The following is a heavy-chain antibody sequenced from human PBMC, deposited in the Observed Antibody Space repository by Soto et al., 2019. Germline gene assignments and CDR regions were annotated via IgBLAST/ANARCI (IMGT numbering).Heavy chain of an antibody. CDR2: IIPIFGTA. J-gene: IGHJ5*02. D-gene: IGHD3-22*01. CDR3: ARDRGPSSGYYPYWFDP. Sequence: QVQLVQSGAEVKKPGSSVKVSCKASGGTFSSYAITWVRQAPGQGLEWMGGIIPIFGTANYAQKFQARVTITEDESTSTAYTELSSLRSEDTAVYYCARDRGPSSGYYPYWFDPWGQGTLVTVSS. V-gene: IGHV1-69*12. CDR1: GGTFSSYA.